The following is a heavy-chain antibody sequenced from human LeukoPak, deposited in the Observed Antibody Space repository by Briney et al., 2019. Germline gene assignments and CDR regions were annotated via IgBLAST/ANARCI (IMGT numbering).Heavy chain of an antibody. D-gene: IGHD1-20*01. CDR2: VVGHTGHT. CDR1: GHTFPKNG. CDR3: VTVGRLHYVLED. J-gene: IGHJ4*02. V-gene: IGHV1-18*01. Sequence: GASVNVSCKTSGHTFPKNGIAWVRQAPGQGLEWMGWVVGHTGHTKYTQKFQGRVVMTTDTSTATSYMELRSLKYDDTAIYYCVTVGRLHYVLEDWGKGTLVTVSS.